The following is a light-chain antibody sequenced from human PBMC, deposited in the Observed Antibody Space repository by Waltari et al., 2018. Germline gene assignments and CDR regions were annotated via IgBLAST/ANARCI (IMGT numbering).Light chain of an antibody. J-gene: IGKJ2*01. CDR3: MQRIEFPLYT. V-gene: IGKV2-40*01. CDR2: TLS. Sequence: DIVMTQTPLSLPVTPGEPASISCRSSQSLLDSDDGNTYLDWYLQKPGQSPQLLIYTLSDRASGVPDRFSGSGSGTDFTLKISRVEAEDVGVYYCMQRIEFPLYTCGQGTKLEIK. CDR1: QSLLDSDDGNTY.